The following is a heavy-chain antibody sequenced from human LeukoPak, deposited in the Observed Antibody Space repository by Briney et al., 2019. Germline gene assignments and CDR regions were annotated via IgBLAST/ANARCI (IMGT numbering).Heavy chain of an antibody. CDR3: AREDVVVTAPYDY. J-gene: IGHJ4*02. Sequence: GGSLRLSCAASALTFSSYSMNWVRQAPGKGLEWVSYISSSSTIYYADSVKGRFTISRDNAKNSLYLQMNSLRAEDTAVYYCAREDVVVTAPYDYWGQGTLVTVSS. V-gene: IGHV3-48*01. CDR1: ALTFSSYS. D-gene: IGHD2-21*02. CDR2: ISSSSTI.